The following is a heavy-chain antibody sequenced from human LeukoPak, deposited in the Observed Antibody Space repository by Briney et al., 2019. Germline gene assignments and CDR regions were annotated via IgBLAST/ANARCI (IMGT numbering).Heavy chain of an antibody. D-gene: IGHD4-23*01. J-gene: IGHJ4*02. V-gene: IGHV3-74*01. Sequence: GGSLRLSCAAPGFTFSSYWMNWVRQVPGKGLVWVSRIVSDGSNTNYADSVKGRFTISRDNAKNTPYLQMNSLRVEDTAVYYCARGRPHGNDYWGQGTLVTVSS. CDR2: IVSDGSNT. CDR3: ARGRPHGNDY. CDR1: GFTFSSYW.